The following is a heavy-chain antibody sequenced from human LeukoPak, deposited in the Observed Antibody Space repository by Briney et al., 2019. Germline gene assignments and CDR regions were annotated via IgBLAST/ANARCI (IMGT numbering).Heavy chain of an antibody. V-gene: IGHV3-48*03. CDR3: ARVWRYYDLPYYYYYMDV. J-gene: IGHJ6*03. D-gene: IGHD3-22*01. Sequence: PGGSLRLSCAASGFTFSSYEMNWVRQAPGKGLEWVSYISSSGSTIYYADSVKGRFTISRDNSKNTLYLQMNSLRAEDTAVYYCARVWRYYDLPYYYYYMDVWGKGTTVTISS. CDR1: GFTFSSYE. CDR2: ISSSGSTI.